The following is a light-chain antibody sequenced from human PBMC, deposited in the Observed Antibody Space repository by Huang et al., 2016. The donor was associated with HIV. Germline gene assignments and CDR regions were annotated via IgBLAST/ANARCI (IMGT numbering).Light chain of an antibody. Sequence: DIQMPQSPSSLSASVGDLVTITCRASQNINIFLNWYQHKPGKAPNLLIYVASSLQGGVPSRFSGSGSGTDFILTISSLQPEDFATYYCQHSYGMPPWTFGQGTKVEI. CDR2: VAS. CDR1: QNINIF. V-gene: IGKV1-39*01. CDR3: QHSYGMPPWT. J-gene: IGKJ1*01.